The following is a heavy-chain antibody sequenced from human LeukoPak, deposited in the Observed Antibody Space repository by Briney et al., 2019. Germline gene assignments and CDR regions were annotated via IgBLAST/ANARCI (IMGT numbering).Heavy chain of an antibody. J-gene: IGHJ3*02. V-gene: IGHV4-34*01. CDR2: INHSGST. D-gene: IGHD3-3*01. CDR1: GGSFSGYY. CDR3: ARADLSHAFDI. Sequence: SETLSLTCAVYGGSFSGYYWSWIRQPPGKGLEWIGEINHSGSTNYNPSLKSRVTISVDTSKNQFSLKLSSVTAADTAVYYCARADLSHAFDIWGQGTMVTVSS.